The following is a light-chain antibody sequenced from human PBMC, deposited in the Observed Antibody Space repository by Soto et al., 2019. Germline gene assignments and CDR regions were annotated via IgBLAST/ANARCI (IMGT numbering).Light chain of an antibody. CDR3: QQYNSNSAWT. J-gene: IGKJ1*01. CDR2: DAS. CDR1: QSISSW. V-gene: IGKV1-5*01. Sequence: DIQITQSPSTLSASVGARVTITCRASQSISSWLAWYQQKPGKAPKLLIYDASSLESGVPSRFSGSGCGTEFFLTISSLQPDDFATYYGQQYNSNSAWTFGQGTKVDNK.